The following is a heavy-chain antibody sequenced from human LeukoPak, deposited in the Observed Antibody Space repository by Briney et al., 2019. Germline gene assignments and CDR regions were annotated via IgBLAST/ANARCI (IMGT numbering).Heavy chain of an antibody. Sequence: GGSLRLSCAASGFTFSSYGMSWVRQAPGKGLEWVSAISGSGGSTYYADSVKGRFTIARDNAKISLYLQMNSLRAEDTAVYYCGRDGGRKDDYWGQGTLVTVSS. D-gene: IGHD1-26*01. CDR2: ISGSGGST. CDR3: GRDGGRKDDY. CDR1: GFTFSSYG. J-gene: IGHJ4*02. V-gene: IGHV3-23*01.